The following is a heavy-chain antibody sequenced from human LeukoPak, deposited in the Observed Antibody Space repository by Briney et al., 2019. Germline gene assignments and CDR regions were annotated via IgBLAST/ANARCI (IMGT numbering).Heavy chain of an antibody. Sequence: ASVKVSCKASGYTFTSYDINWVRQATGQGLEWMGWMNPNSGNTGYAQKFQGRVTMTRNTSISTAYMELSSLRSEDTAVYYCASAYYYDSSGYGTFDYWGQGTLVTVSS. D-gene: IGHD3-22*01. CDR1: GYTFTSYD. V-gene: IGHV1-8*01. CDR2: MNPNSGNT. J-gene: IGHJ4*02. CDR3: ASAYYYDSSGYGTFDY.